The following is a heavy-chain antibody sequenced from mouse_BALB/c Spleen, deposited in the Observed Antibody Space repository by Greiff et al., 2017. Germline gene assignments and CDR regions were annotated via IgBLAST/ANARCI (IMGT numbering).Heavy chain of an antibody. CDR3: ARTGAYDYDGGFAY. Sequence: EVKLVESGPSLVKPSQTLSLTCSVTGDSITSGYWNWIRKFPGNKLEYMGYISYSGSTYYNPSLKSRISITRDTSKNQYYLQLNSVTTEDTATYYCARTGAYDYDGGFAYWGQGTLVTVSA. J-gene: IGHJ3*01. CDR1: GDSITSGY. CDR2: ISYSGST. D-gene: IGHD2-4*01. V-gene: IGHV3-8*02.